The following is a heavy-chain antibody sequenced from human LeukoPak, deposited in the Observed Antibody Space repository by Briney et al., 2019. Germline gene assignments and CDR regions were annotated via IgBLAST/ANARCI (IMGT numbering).Heavy chain of an antibody. CDR3: ARDAYDSSGYYLSYYYYCMDV. Sequence: GGSLRLSCAAPGFTVSSNYMSWVRQAPGKGLEWVSVIYSGGSTYYADSVKGRFTISRDNSKNTLYLQMNSLRAEDTAVYYCARDAYDSSGYYLSYYYYCMDVWGQGTTVTVSS. D-gene: IGHD3-22*01. J-gene: IGHJ6*02. V-gene: IGHV3-66*01. CDR1: GFTVSSNY. CDR2: IYSGGST.